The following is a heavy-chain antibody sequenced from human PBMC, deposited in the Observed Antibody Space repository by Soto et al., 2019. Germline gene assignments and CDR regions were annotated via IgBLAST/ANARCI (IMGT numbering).Heavy chain of an antibody. J-gene: IGHJ5*02. D-gene: IGHD6-13*01. CDR2: MNPNSGNT. CDR3: ARTRIAAAGNWFDP. CDR1: GYTFTSYD. Sequence: QVQLVQSGAEVKKPGASVKVSCKASGYTFTSYDINWVRQATGQGLEWMGWMNPNSGNTGYAQKFQGRVTMTRNTSISTAYMELSSLRSEDTTVYYCARTRIAAAGNWFDPWGQGTLVTVSS. V-gene: IGHV1-8*01.